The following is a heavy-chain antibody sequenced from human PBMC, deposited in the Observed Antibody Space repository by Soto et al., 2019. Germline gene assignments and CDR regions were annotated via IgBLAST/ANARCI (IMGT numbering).Heavy chain of an antibody. CDR2: ISGSGGST. D-gene: IGHD5-12*01. Sequence: GGSLRLSCAASGFTFSSYAMSWVRQAPGKGLEWVSAISGSGGSTYYADSVKGRFTISRDNSKNTLYLQMNSLRAEDTAVYYCAKSVHGLRLRSPGKNWGQGTLVTVSS. CDR3: AKSVHGLRLRSPGKN. CDR1: GFTFSSYA. V-gene: IGHV3-23*01. J-gene: IGHJ4*02.